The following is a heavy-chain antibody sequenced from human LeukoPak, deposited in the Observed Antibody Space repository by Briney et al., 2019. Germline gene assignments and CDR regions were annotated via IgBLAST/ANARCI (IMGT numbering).Heavy chain of an antibody. D-gene: IGHD3-16*01. CDR3: AKDRANWAIDD. CDR1: GFTFSSCA. V-gene: IGHV3-48*04. CDR2: IGGDGIA. J-gene: IGHJ4*02. Sequence: AGGSLRLSCAASGFTFSSCAMSWVRQAPGKGLEWISYIGGDGIAFYADSVKGRFTVSKDDARKSMYLQMNSLRVEDTAVYYCAKDRANWAIDDWGQGTQVTVSS.